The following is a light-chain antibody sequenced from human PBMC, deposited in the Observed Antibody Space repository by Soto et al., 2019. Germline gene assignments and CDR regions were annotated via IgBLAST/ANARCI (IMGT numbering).Light chain of an antibody. Sequence: EIVLTQSPGTLSLSPGEGATLSCRASQSVSSNFLAWYQQKPGQAPRLLIYAASSRATGISDRFSGSGSETDFTFTIRRLEPEDFAVYYCQQRSSWPWTFGQGTKVDIK. J-gene: IGKJ1*01. CDR1: QSVSSNF. CDR3: QQRSSWPWT. CDR2: AAS. V-gene: IGKV3D-20*02.